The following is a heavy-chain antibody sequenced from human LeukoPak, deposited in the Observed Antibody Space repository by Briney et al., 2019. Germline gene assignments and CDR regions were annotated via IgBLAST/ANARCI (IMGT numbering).Heavy chain of an antibody. CDR1: GGSISSYY. CDR3: ARGPNCVWGSYRYFDY. V-gene: IGHV4-30-4*01. D-gene: IGHD3-16*02. J-gene: IGHJ4*02. CDR2: IYYSGST. Sequence: PSETLSLTCTVSGGSISSYYWSWIRQSPGKGLEWIGYIYYSGSTSYNPSLKSRVTISVDTSKNQFSLKLTSVTAADTAVYYCARGPNCVWGSYRYFDYWGQGTLVPVSS.